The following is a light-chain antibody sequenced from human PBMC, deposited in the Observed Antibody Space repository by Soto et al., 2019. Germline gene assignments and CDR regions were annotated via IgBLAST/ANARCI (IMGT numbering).Light chain of an antibody. CDR3: AAWDDSLNGVV. J-gene: IGLJ2*01. Sequence: QSVLTQPPSASGTPEQRVTISCSGSSSNIGSNTVNWYQQLPGTAPKLLIYSNNYRPSGVPDRFSGSKSGTSASLAISGLQSEDEADYYCAAWDDSLNGVVFGGGTKLTVL. CDR1: SSNIGSNT. V-gene: IGLV1-44*01. CDR2: SNN.